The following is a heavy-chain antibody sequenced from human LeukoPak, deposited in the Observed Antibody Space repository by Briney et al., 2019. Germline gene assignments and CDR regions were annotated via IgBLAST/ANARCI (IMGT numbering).Heavy chain of an antibody. Sequence: TGRSLRLSCAASGVTFSTYAMSCVPHAPRQGPLCVSGISSTGGSTFFAVSVKGRFTISRDNSRNTLYLQMNSPRAEDTAVYYCAILPEYSSGWYEVNYWGQGTLVTVAS. CDR2: ISSTGGST. D-gene: IGHD6-13*01. CDR3: AILPEYSSGWYEVNY. J-gene: IGHJ4*02. V-gene: IGHV3-23*01. CDR1: GVTFSTYA.